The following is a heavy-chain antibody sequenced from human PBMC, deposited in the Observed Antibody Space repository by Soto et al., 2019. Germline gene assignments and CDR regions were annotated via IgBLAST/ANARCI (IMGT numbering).Heavy chain of an antibody. Sequence: QVQLVQSGAEVKKPGASVKVSCKASGYTFTSYDISWVRQAPGQGLAWMGWISAYSGNTNYTQMLQDRVTMTTDTSTRTAYMELRSLRSDDTAVYYCARESASGSRGFDYWGQGTLVTVSS. V-gene: IGHV1-18*01. J-gene: IGHJ4*02. CDR3: ARESASGSRGFDY. CDR1: GYTFTSYD. CDR2: ISAYSGNT. D-gene: IGHD3-10*01.